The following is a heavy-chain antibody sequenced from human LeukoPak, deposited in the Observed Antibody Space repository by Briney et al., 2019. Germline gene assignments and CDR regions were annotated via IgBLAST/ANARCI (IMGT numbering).Heavy chain of an antibody. CDR2: INHSGST. V-gene: IGHV4-34*01. D-gene: IGHD6-6*01. CDR1: GGSFSGYY. Sequence: PSETLSLTCAVYGGSFSGYYWSWIRQPPGKGLEWIGEINHSGSTNYNPSLKSRVTISVDTSKNQFSLKLSSVTAADTAVYYCARVADKSSSATYYFDYWGQGTLVTVSS. J-gene: IGHJ4*02. CDR3: ARVADKSSSATYYFDY.